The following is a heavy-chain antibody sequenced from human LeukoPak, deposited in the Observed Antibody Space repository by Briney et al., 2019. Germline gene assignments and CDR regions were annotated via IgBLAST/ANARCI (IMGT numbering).Heavy chain of an antibody. CDR2: ISSSGSTI. CDR3: AKGRAGNYYYDGSDY. CDR1: GFTFSSYE. D-gene: IGHD3-22*01. Sequence: TGGSLRLSCAASGFTFSSYEMNWVRQAPGKGLEWVSYISSSGSTIYYADSVKGRFTISRDNAKNSLYLQMNSLRAEDTAVYYCAKGRAGNYYYDGSDYWGQGTLVTVSS. J-gene: IGHJ4*02. V-gene: IGHV3-48*03.